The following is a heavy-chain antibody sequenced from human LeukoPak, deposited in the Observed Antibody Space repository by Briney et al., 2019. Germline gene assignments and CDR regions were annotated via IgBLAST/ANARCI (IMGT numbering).Heavy chain of an antibody. J-gene: IGHJ4*02. Sequence: GGSLRLSCAASGFTFSGSAMHWVRQASGKGLEWVGRIRSKANSYATAYAASVKGRFTISRDDSKNTAYLQMNSLKAEDTAVYYCTRLTAAAAPTTDYWGQGTLVTYSS. CDR3: TRLTAAAAPTTDY. D-gene: IGHD6-13*01. CDR1: GFTFSGSA. CDR2: IRSKANSYAT. V-gene: IGHV3-73*01.